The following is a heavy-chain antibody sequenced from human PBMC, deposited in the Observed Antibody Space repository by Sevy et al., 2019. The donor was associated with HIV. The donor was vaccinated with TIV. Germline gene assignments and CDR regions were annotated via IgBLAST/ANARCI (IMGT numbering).Heavy chain of an antibody. CDR2: LSCGGGKI. CDR1: GFAFYDYS. V-gene: IGHV3-23*01. Sequence: GGSLRLSCAASGFAFYDYSMSWIRQAPGKGLGWVATLSCGGGKINYADSVKGRFTISGDNSKNSFYLQMDNLRVEDTALYYCAREGCTRPHDYWGQGTRVTVSS. J-gene: IGHJ4*02. D-gene: IGHD2-8*01. CDR3: AREGCTRPHDY.